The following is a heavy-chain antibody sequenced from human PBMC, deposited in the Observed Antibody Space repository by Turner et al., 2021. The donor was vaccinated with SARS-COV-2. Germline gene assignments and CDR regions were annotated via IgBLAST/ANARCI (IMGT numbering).Heavy chain of an antibody. CDR1: GRTFSSFS. CDR3: ARPTSCGGDCYYFDL. D-gene: IGHD2-21*02. CDR2: IIHLAGIA. V-gene: IGHV1-69*02. J-gene: IGHJ2*01. Sequence: QVQLVQSGAEVRKPGSSVKVSCRASGRTFSSFSITWVRQAPGQGLGWMGGIIHLAGIANYAQKFQGRVTVTADTSTSTVYMELRSLRAEDTAVYYCARPTSCGGDCYYFDLWGRGTLVTVSS.